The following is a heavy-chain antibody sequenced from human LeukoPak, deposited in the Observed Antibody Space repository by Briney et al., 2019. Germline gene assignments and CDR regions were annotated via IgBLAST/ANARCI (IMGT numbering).Heavy chain of an antibody. D-gene: IGHD7-27*01. CDR1: GFSFSSYS. Sequence: GGSLRLSCAASGFSFSSYSMNWVRQAPGRGLEWISYISSGSRTVFYADSVKGRFTISRDNAKNSLYLLMNSLRADDTAVYYCARESITGDRDFDYWGQGTLITVSS. CDR3: ARESITGDRDFDY. V-gene: IGHV3-48*01. CDR2: ISSGSRTV. J-gene: IGHJ4*02.